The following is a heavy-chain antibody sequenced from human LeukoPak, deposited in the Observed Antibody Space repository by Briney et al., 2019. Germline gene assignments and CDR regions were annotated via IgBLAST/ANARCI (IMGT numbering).Heavy chain of an antibody. Sequence: PGGSLRLSCAASGFTFSNYWMTWVRQAPGKGLEWVANIKEDGSRKNYVDSVKGRFTISRDNAKNSLYLQMNSLRAEDTAVYYCATPPDYYDSSGYHQGGDWGQGTLVTVSS. D-gene: IGHD3-22*01. J-gene: IGHJ4*02. CDR1: GFTFSNYW. CDR2: IKEDGSRK. V-gene: IGHV3-7*03. CDR3: ATPPDYYDSSGYHQGGD.